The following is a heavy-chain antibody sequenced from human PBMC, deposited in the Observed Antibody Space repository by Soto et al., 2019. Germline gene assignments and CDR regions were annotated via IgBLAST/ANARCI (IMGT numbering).Heavy chain of an antibody. D-gene: IGHD2-2*01. CDR3: ANYGGHCISTRGYATDWYFDL. CDR1: GFTFSSFA. J-gene: IGHJ2*01. CDR2: IGGSGGGT. V-gene: IGHV3-23*01. Sequence: DVQLLESGGGLVQPGGSLRLYCAASGFTFSSFAMTWVRQAPGKGLEWVSGIGGSGGGTYNADSVEGRFIISRDNSKNTLYLQMNSLRAEDTAVYYCANYGGHCISTRGYATDWYFDLWGRGNLVTVSS.